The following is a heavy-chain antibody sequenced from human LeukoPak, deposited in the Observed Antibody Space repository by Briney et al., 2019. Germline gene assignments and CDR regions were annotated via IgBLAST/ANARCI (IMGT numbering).Heavy chain of an antibody. CDR3: ARDLDYDSSGYYHY. Sequence: ASVKVSCKGSGYTLSNHAFSWVRQAPGQGLEWMGIINPSGGSTSYAQKFQGRVTMTRDTSTSTVYMELSSLRSEDTAVYYCARDLDYDSSGYYHYWGQGTLVTVSS. J-gene: IGHJ4*02. D-gene: IGHD3-22*01. V-gene: IGHV1-46*01. CDR2: INPSGGST. CDR1: GYTLSNHA.